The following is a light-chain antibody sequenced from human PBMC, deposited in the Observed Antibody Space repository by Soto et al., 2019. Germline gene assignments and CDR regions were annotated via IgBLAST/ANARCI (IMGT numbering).Light chain of an antibody. CDR3: QQYDNSAPLS. J-gene: IGKJ4*01. CDR2: DGS. V-gene: IGKV3D-20*01. CDR1: RSVRSSY. Sequence: EIVLTQSPATLSLSPGDRATLSCGASRSVRSSYVAWYQQKAGLAPRLLIYDGSSRASGIPDRFSGSGSGTDFTLTIGRLEPEDFALYYCQQYDNSAPLSFGGGTKV.